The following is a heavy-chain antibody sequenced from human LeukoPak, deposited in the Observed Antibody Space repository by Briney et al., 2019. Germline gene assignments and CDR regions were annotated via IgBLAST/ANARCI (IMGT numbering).Heavy chain of an antibody. D-gene: IGHD1-26*01. J-gene: IGHJ4*02. Sequence: EASVKVSCKASGYTFTSYGVNWVRQAPGQGLEWMGWISAYNGNTDYAQRLQGRVTMTTDTSTSTVYMELRSLRSDDAAVYYCARDLYSGDYGDLGYWGQGTLVTVSS. CDR1: GYTFTSYG. CDR2: ISAYNGNT. CDR3: ARDLYSGDYGDLGY. V-gene: IGHV1-18*01.